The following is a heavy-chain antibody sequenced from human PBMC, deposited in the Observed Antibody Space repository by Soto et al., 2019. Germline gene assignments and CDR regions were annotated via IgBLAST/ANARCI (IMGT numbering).Heavy chain of an antibody. CDR1: GGTFSSYT. V-gene: IGHV1-69*08. D-gene: IGHD4-17*01. CDR2: IIPILGIA. J-gene: IGHJ6*02. Sequence: QVQLVQSGAAVKKPGSSVKVSCKASGGTFSSYTISWVRQAPGQGLEWMGRIIPILGIANYAQKFQGRVTITAEKSTSTAYMELSSLRSEDTAVYYCARDYYGGNAYYYGMDVWGQGTTVTVSS. CDR3: ARDYYGGNAYYYGMDV.